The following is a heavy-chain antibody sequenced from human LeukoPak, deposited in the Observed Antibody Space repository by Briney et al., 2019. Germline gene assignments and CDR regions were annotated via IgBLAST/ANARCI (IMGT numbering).Heavy chain of an antibody. CDR1: GYTFTSYY. Sequence: ASVTVSCTASGYTFTSYYMHWVRQAPGQGLEWMGIINPSGGSTSYAQKFQGRVTMTRDTSTSTVYMELSSLRSEDTAAYYCASDGSGSYPSNFDYWGQGTLVTVSS. V-gene: IGHV1-46*01. J-gene: IGHJ4*02. CDR3: ASDGSGSYPSNFDY. D-gene: IGHD3-10*01. CDR2: INPSGGST.